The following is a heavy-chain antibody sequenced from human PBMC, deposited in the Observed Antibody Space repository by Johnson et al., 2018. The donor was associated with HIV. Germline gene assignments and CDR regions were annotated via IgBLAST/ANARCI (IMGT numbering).Heavy chain of an antibody. CDR2: INWNGGST. CDR3: AREYYYDSSGTPVFDI. CDR1: GFTFDDYG. D-gene: IGHD3-22*01. V-gene: IGHV3-20*04. Sequence: VQLVESGGGVVRPGGSLRLSCAAFGFTFDDYGMSWVRQAPEKGLEWVSGINWNGGSTGYADSVKGRFTISRDNAKNSLYLQMNSLRAEDTAVYYCAREYYYDSSGTPVFDIWGQGTMVTVSS. J-gene: IGHJ3*02.